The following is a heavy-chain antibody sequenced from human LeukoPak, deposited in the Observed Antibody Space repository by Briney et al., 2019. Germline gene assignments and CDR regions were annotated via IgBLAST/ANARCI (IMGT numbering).Heavy chain of an antibody. J-gene: IGHJ4*02. CDR2: IYPGDSDT. CDR1: GYSFTSYW. V-gene: IGHV5-51*01. CDR3: ARGPKYYDSSGYYYPPHFDY. Sequence: GESLQISCKGSGYSFTSYWIGWVRQLPGKGLEWMGIIYPGDSDTRYSPSFQGQVTISADKSISTASLQWSSLKASDPAMYYCARGPKYYDSSGYYYPPHFDYWGQGTLVTVSS. D-gene: IGHD3-22*01.